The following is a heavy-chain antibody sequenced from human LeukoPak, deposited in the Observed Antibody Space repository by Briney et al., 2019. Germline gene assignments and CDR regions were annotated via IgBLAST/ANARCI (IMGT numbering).Heavy chain of an antibody. D-gene: IGHD3-10*01. V-gene: IGHV3-48*04. Sequence: GGSLRLSCAASGFTFSSYAMSWVRQAPGKGLEWVSYISDSGTTIHYADSVKGRFTISRDNARNSLYLQMNSLRAEDTAVYYCAREDDSHGYYYGLCDYWGQGTLVTVSS. CDR1: GFTFSSYA. J-gene: IGHJ4*02. CDR2: ISDSGTTI. CDR3: AREDDSHGYYYGLCDY.